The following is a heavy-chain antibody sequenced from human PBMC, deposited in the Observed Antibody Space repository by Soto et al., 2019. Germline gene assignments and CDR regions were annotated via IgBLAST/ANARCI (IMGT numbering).Heavy chain of an antibody. J-gene: IGHJ4*02. CDR1: GGSISSSSYY. Sequence: QLQLQESGPGLVKPSETLSLTCTVSGGSISSSSYYWGWIRQPPGKGLEWIGSIYYSGSTYYNPSLKSRVTISVDTSKNQFSLKLSSVTAADTAVYYCARLSDYYDSSGELRVWGQGTLVTVSS. CDR3: ARLSDYYDSSGELRV. V-gene: IGHV4-39*01. D-gene: IGHD3-22*01. CDR2: IYYSGST.